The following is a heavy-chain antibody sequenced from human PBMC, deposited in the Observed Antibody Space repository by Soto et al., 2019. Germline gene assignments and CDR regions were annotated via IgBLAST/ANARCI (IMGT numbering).Heavy chain of an antibody. Sequence: GGSLRLSCAASGFTVSSNYMSWVRQAPGKGLEWVSVIYSGGSTYYADSVKGRFTISRDNSKNTLYLQMNSLRAEDTAVYYCARSVDGSGSHVNYYYGMDVWGQGTTVTVSS. CDR2: IYSGGST. D-gene: IGHD3-10*01. CDR3: ARSVDGSGSHVNYYYGMDV. V-gene: IGHV3-53*01. CDR1: GFTVSSNY. J-gene: IGHJ6*02.